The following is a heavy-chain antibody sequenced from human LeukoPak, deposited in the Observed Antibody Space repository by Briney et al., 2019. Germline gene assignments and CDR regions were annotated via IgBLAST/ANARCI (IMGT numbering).Heavy chain of an antibody. CDR2: ISGSGGST. V-gene: IGHV3-23*01. J-gene: IGHJ5*02. CDR3: AKDLDCSSTSCYRSS. D-gene: IGHD2-2*01. Sequence: PGGSLRLSCAASGFTFSSYAMSWVRQAPGKGLEWVSAISGSGGSTYYVDSVKGRFTISRDNSKNTLYLQMNSLRAEDTAVYYCAKDLDCSSTSCYRSSWGQGTLVTVSS. CDR1: GFTFSSYA.